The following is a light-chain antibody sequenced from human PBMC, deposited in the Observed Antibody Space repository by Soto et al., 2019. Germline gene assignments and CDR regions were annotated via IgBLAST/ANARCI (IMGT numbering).Light chain of an antibody. J-gene: IGLJ2*01. CDR2: VNS. CDR3: QSYDSRLQVV. Sequence: QSVLTQPPSVSGAPGQRVTISCTGSSSNIGARYAVHWYQQLPGTAPKLLIYVNSNRPSGVPDRFSGSKSGTSASLAITGLQAEDEADYYCQSYDSRLQVVFGGGTKLTVL. V-gene: IGLV1-40*01. CDR1: SSNIGARYA.